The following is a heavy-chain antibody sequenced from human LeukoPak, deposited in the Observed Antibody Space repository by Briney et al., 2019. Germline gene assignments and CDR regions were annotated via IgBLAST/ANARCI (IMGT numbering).Heavy chain of an antibody. D-gene: IGHD5-24*01. J-gene: IGHJ4*02. CDR1: GVSISSYW. CDR2: IYTTGRT. Sequence: PSETLSLTCDVSGVSISSYWWRWVRTPAGKVLDWIGRIYTTGRTNYSPPFQSRVTMSIDMSKNHFSLTLRSVTAADTAVYYCARAGYTICAFHSDFWGQGAPVTVSS. CDR3: ARAGYTICAFHSDF. V-gene: IGHV4-4*07.